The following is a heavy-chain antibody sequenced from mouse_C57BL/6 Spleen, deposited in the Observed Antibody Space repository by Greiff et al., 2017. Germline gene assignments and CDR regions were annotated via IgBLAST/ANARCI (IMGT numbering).Heavy chain of an antibody. CDR3: ARDPLYAMYY. V-gene: IGHV3-6*01. CDR2: ISYDGSN. Sequence: DVKLVESGPGLVKPSQSLSLTCSVTGYSITSGYYWNWIRQFPGNKLEWMGYISYDGSNNYNPSLKNRISITRDTSKNQFFLKLNSVTTEDTATYYCARDPLYAMYYWGQGTSVTVSS. J-gene: IGHJ4*01. CDR1: GYSITSGYY.